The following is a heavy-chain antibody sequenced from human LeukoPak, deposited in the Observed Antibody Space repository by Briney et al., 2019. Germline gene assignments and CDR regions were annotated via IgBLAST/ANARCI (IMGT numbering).Heavy chain of an antibody. J-gene: IGHJ4*02. D-gene: IGHD2-21*02. Sequence: PGGSLRLSCAASGFTFSSYGMHWVRQAPSKGLEWVAVILHDGSNKYADSVKGRFTISRDNSKNTLFLQMNSLRVEDTAVYYCASPPDPRYCGGDCYSGSEYWGQGTLVTVSS. CDR2: ILHDGSNK. CDR1: GFTFSSYG. V-gene: IGHV3-33*01. CDR3: ASPPDPRYCGGDCYSGSEY.